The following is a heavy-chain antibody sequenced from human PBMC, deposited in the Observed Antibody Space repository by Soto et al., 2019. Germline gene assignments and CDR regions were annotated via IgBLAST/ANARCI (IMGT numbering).Heavy chain of an antibody. V-gene: IGHV6-1*01. J-gene: IGHJ4*02. CDR3: ARGRFNFGVVINYFDY. D-gene: IGHD3-3*01. Sequence: SQTLSLTCAISGDSVSSNSAAWNWIRQSPSRGLEWLGRTYYRSKWYNDYAVSVKSRITINPDTSKNQFSLQLNSVTPEDTAVYYCARGRFNFGVVINYFDYWGQGTLVTVSS. CDR2: TYYRSKWYN. CDR1: GDSVSSNSAA.